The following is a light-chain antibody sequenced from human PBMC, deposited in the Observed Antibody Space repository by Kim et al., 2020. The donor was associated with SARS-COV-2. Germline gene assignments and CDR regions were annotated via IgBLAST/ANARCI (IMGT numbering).Light chain of an antibody. V-gene: IGLV6-57*03. Sequence: GKTVTISCTRSSGSIDDNYVQWYQQRPGGVPTTVIYEDDQRPSGVSDRFSGYIDNSSNSASLTISGLRTEDEADYYCQSYNRDNVIFGGGTQLTVL. CDR2: EDD. CDR1: SGSIDDNY. CDR3: QSYNRDNVI. J-gene: IGLJ2*01.